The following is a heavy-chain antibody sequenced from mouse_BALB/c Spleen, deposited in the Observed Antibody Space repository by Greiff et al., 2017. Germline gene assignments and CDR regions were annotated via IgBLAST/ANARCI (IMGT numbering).Heavy chain of an antibody. CDR2: ISSGGSYT. V-gene: IGHV5-9-3*01. Sequence: EVQLVESGGGLVKPGGSLKLSCAASGFTFSSYAMSWVRQTPEKRLEWVATISSGGSYTYYPDSVKGRFTISRDNAKNTLYLQMSSLRSEDTAMYYCARGSDAMDYWGQGTSVTVSS. J-gene: IGHJ4*01. CDR3: ARGSDAMDY. CDR1: GFTFSSYA.